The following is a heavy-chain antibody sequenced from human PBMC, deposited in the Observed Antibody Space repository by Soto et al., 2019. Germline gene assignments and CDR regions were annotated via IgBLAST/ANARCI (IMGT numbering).Heavy chain of an antibody. CDR2: VWYDGTNK. V-gene: IGHV3-33*01. J-gene: IGHJ4*02. CDR3: ARGGHSSSWYRLEAYFFDY. D-gene: IGHD6-13*01. CDR1: GFTFKSYG. Sequence: QVQLVESGGGVVQPGRSLRLSCEASGFTFKSYGMHWVRQAPGKGLEWVAVVWYDGTNKKYADSVKGRFNIYRDNSKNTLYLQMDRLRAADTGIYYCARGGHSSSWYRLEAYFFDYWGQGSLVTVSS.